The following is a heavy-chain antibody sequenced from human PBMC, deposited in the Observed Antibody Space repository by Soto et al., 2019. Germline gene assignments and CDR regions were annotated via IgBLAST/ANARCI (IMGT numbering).Heavy chain of an antibody. Sequence: EVQLLESGGGLVQPGGSLRLSCAASGFTFSSYAMSWVRQAPGKGLEWVSAISGSGGSTYYADSVKGRFTISRDNSKNTLYLQMNSLRAEDTAVYYCAKDQIRSGWYPGPSDYWGQGTLVTVSS. CDR2: ISGSGGST. V-gene: IGHV3-23*01. J-gene: IGHJ4*02. CDR3: AKDQIRSGWYPGPSDY. CDR1: GFTFSSYA. D-gene: IGHD6-19*01.